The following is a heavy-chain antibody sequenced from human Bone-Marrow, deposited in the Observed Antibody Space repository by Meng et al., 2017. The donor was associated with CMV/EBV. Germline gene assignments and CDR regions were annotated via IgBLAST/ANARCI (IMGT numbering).Heavy chain of an antibody. CDR1: RFTFSSYA. CDR3: AKDRWGGYDFWGGYGSAFDI. J-gene: IGHJ3*02. CDR2: ISGSGGST. V-gene: IGHV3-23*01. Sequence: GESLKISCAASRFTFSSYAMSWVRQAPGKGLEWVSAISGSGGSTYYADSVKGRFTISRDNSKNTMYLQMNSLRAEDTAVYYCAKDRWGGYDFWGGYGSAFDIWGQGTTVTVSS. D-gene: IGHD3-3*01.